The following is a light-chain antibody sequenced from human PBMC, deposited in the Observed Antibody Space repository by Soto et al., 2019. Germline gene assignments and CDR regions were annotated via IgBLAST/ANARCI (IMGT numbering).Light chain of an antibody. CDR1: QSISNW. Sequence: DIQMTQSPSTLSASVGDRVTITCRASQSISNWLAWYQQKPGITPKLLIYQASSLQSGVPSRFSGSGSATEFTLTINSLQRDDFATYYCQQYNTYRTFGQGTKVEIK. J-gene: IGKJ1*01. CDR3: QQYNTYRT. V-gene: IGKV1-5*03. CDR2: QAS.